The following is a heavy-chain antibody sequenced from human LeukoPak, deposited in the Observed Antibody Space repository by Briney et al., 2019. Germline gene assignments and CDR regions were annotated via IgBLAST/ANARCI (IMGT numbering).Heavy chain of an antibody. V-gene: IGHV3-33*01. CDR1: GFTFSSYG. CDR3: ARGMVGSWGLDDAFDI. CDR2: IWYDGSNK. Sequence: PGGSLRLSCAASGFTFSSYGMHWVRQAPGKGLEWVAVIWYDGSNKYYADSVKGRFTISRDNSKNTLYLQMNSLRAEDTAVCYCARGMVGSWGLDDAFDIWGQGTMVTVSS. J-gene: IGHJ3*02. D-gene: IGHD6-13*01.